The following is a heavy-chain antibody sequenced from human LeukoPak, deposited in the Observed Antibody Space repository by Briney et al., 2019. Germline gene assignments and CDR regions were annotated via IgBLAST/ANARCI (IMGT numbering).Heavy chain of an antibody. V-gene: IGHV3-74*01. CDR2: INSDGSST. D-gene: IGHD3-10*01. J-gene: IGHJ4*02. Sequence: PGGSLSLSCAASGFTFSSYWMHWVRQAPGKGLVWVSRINSDGSSTSYADSVKGRFTISRDNAKNTLYLQMNSLRAEDTAVYYRARIMGGYYGSGSYYPPPFFDYWGQGTLVTVSS. CDR1: GFTFSSYW. CDR3: ARIMGGYYGSGSYYPPPFFDY.